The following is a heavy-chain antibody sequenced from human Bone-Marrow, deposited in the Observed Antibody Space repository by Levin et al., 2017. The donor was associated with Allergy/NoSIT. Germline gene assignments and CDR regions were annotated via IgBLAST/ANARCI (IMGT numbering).Heavy chain of an antibody. D-gene: IGHD6-19*01. CDR3: AKDKRFIGYSSGWYTPPPVYYDYGMDV. CDR2: ISYDGSNK. V-gene: IGHV3-30*18. CDR1: GFTFSSYG. Sequence: GESLKISCAASGFTFSSYGMHWVRQAPGKGLEWVAVISYDGSNKYYADSVKGRFTISRDNSKNTLYLQMNSLRAEDTAVYYCAKDKRFIGYSSGWYTPPPVYYDYGMDVWGQGTTVTVSS. J-gene: IGHJ6*02.